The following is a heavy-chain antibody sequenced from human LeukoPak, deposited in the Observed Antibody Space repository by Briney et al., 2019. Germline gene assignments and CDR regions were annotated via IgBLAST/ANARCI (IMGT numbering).Heavy chain of an antibody. CDR1: GGSISGSSYF. CDR3: ARLKEGIDY. CDR2: IYYSGNT. Sequence: SETLSLTCAVSGGSISGSSYFWGWIRQPPGKGLEWIGSIYYSGNTYYNPSLKSRVTISVDTSKNQFSLKLSSVTAADTAVYYCARLKEGIDYWGQRTLVTVSS. D-gene: IGHD3-10*01. J-gene: IGHJ4*02. V-gene: IGHV4-39*01.